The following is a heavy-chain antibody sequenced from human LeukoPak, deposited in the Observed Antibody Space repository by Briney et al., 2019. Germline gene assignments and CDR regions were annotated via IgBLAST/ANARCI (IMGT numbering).Heavy chain of an antibody. CDR1: GASISSYY. CDR3: ARETGYSSPLDI. V-gene: IGHV4-59*12. Sequence: SETLSLTCTVSGASISSYYWSWIRQPPGKGVEWIGYIYYSGSTNYNPSLKSRVTISVDTSKNQFSLKLSSVTAADTAVYYCARETGYSSPLDIWGQGTMVTVSS. J-gene: IGHJ3*02. CDR2: IYYSGST. D-gene: IGHD6-13*01.